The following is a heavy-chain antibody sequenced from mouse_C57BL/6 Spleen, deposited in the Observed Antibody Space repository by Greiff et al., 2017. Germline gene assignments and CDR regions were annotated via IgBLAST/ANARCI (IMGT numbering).Heavy chain of an antibody. CDR1: GFTFSDYY. J-gene: IGHJ3*01. CDR2: INYDGSST. Sequence: DVMLVESEGGLVQPGSSMKLSCTASGFTFSDYYMAWVRQVPEKGLEWVANINYDGSSTYYLDSLKSRFIISRDNAKNILYLQMSSLKSEDTATYYCARTNGYDGPWFAYWGQGTLVTVSA. D-gene: IGHD2-2*01. V-gene: IGHV5-16*01. CDR3: ARTNGYDGPWFAY.